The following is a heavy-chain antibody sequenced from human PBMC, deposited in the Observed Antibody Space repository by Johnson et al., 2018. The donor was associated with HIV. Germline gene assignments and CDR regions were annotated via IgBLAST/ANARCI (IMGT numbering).Heavy chain of an antibody. V-gene: IGHV3-20*04. J-gene: IGHJ3*02. Sequence: VQLVESGGGLVQPGRSLRLSCAASGFTFDDYGMSWVRQAPGKGLEWVSGINWNGGSTGYADSVKCRFTTSRDNAKNSLYLQMNSLRAEDTAVYYCARDPNYYDSASFYIWGQGTMVTVSS. CDR3: ARDPNYYDSASFYI. D-gene: IGHD3-22*01. CDR1: GFTFDDYG. CDR2: INWNGGST.